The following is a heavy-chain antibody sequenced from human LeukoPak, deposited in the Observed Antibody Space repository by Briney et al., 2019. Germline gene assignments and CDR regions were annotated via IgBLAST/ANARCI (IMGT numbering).Heavy chain of an antibody. CDR3: ARESPVDYFDY. CDR2: IYYSGST. Sequence: SETLSLTCTVSGGSISSYYWSWIRQPPGKGLEWIGYIYYSGSTNYNPSLKSRVTISVDTSKNQFSLKLSSVTAAGTAVYYCARESPVDYFDYWGQGTLVTVSS. J-gene: IGHJ4*02. V-gene: IGHV4-59*01. CDR1: GGSISSYY.